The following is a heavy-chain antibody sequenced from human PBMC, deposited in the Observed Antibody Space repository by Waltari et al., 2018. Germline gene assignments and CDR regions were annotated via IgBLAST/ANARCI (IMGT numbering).Heavy chain of an antibody. CDR3: ARVVGPSGYASFDH. J-gene: IGHJ4*02. CDR2: MYFRGST. CDR1: GVSIRSGPYY. V-gene: IGHV4-31*02. D-gene: IGHD5-12*01. Sequence: QVQLQESGPGLVRPSQNLSLICLVSGVSIRSGPYYWGWIRQHPGKGLEWIANMYFRGSTYYNPSLKSRVTKSADTSKNHFALNLMSVTAADTAVYYCARVVGPSGYASFDHWGQGALVTVSS.